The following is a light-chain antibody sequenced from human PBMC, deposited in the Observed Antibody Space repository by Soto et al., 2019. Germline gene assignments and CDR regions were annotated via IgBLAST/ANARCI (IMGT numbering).Light chain of an antibody. CDR3: QQYNNWTWT. CDR2: GAS. CDR1: QSISDT. Sequence: IVITQSPATLSVSPGGRATLSCRASQSISDTLAWYQQKPGQAPRLLIYGASTRAPGFPARFSGSGSGTDFTLTISSLQSEDFAVYYCQQYNNWTWTFGQGTKVDIK. J-gene: IGKJ1*01. V-gene: IGKV3-15*01.